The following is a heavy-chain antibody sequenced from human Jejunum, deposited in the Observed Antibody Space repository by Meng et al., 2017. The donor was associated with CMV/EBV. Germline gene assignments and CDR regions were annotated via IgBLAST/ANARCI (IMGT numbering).Heavy chain of an antibody. Sequence: SGFPLSGSGIHCVRQASGKGLEWVGRIRSIANNYATTYAASVKGRFTISRDDSENTAYLQMNSLKAEDTAVYYCTRHQTGGYRYFDLWGQGTLVTVSS. V-gene: IGHV3-73*01. CDR3: TRHQTGGYRYFDL. CDR1: GFPLSGSG. D-gene: IGHD7-27*01. CDR2: IRSIANNYAT. J-gene: IGHJ4*02.